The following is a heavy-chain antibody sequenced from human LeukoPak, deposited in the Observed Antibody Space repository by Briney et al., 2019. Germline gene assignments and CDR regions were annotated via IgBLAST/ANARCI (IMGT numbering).Heavy chain of an antibody. CDR1: GFTFSSYG. Sequence: GSLRLSCAASGFTFSSYGMHWVRQAPGKGLEWVAVISYDGSNKYNADSVKGRFTISRDNSKNTLYLQMNSLRAEDTAVYYCAKEVTVYCGGDCYSGYYFDYWGQGTLVPVSS. D-gene: IGHD2-21*02. V-gene: IGHV3-30*18. CDR3: AKEVTVYCGGDCYSGYYFDY. CDR2: ISYDGSNK. J-gene: IGHJ4*02.